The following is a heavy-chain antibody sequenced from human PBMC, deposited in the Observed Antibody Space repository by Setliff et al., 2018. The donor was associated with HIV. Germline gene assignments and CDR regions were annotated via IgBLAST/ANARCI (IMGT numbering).Heavy chain of an antibody. CDR2: ISSGSNIR. J-gene: IGHJ4*02. CDR1: GFSFTSYS. Sequence: GGSLRLSCESSGFSFTSYSMTWVRQAPGKGLEWLSYISSGSNIRHYTDSVKGRFTISRDNAKKSLYLQMNSLRAEDTAVYYCVKLLRSRDPVSIFDYWGPGTLVTVSS. CDR3: VKLLRSRDPVSIFDY. V-gene: IGHV3-48*01.